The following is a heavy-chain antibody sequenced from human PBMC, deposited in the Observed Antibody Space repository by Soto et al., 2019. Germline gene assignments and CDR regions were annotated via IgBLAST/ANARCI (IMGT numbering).Heavy chain of an antibody. CDR2: IIPIHGTT. Sequence: QMEQSGAEVRKPGSSVKVSCKPSGGSLTSYPMAWVRQAPGQGFEWMGGIIPIHGTTEYAQKFQGRVTITAAEYTNRATLELTGLTSEDTAVYYCARGWELVSWGQGTLVTVSS. V-gene: IGHV1-69*01. J-gene: IGHJ4*02. CDR3: ARGWELVS. CDR1: GGSLTSYP. D-gene: IGHD1-26*01.